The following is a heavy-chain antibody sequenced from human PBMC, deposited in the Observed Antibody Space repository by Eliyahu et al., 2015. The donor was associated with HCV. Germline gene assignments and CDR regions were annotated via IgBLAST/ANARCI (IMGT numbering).Heavy chain of an antibody. V-gene: IGHV4-59*01. CDR2: IYYTGST. J-gene: IGHJ6*02. D-gene: IGHD4-11*01. CDR1: GGSINNYY. CDR3: ARHSNDYRHALDV. Sequence: QVQLQESGPGLVKPSETLSLSCXVXGGSINNYYWSWLRQTPGKGLEWIAYIYYTGSTNYNPSLKSRATISVDTSKNQFSLNLRSVTAADTAVYYCARHSNDYRHALDVWGQGTTVSVSS.